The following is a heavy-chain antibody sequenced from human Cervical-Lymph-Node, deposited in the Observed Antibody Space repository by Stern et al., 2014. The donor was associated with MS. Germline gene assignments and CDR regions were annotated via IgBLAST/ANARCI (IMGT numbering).Heavy chain of an antibody. CDR1: GGPISYYY. Sequence: VQLVEPGPGLVKPSETPSLTCTVSGGPISYYYWSWIRQPPGKGLGWIGYIYYSGSTNYNPSLKSRVTISVDTSKSQFSLKLSSVTAADTAVYYCARGGSSSPPFDYWGQGTLVTVSS. CDR3: ARGGSSSPPFDY. CDR2: IYYSGST. D-gene: IGHD6-6*01. J-gene: IGHJ4*02. V-gene: IGHV4-59*01.